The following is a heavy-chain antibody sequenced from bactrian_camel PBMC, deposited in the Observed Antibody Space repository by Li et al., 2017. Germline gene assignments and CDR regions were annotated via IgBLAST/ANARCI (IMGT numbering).Heavy chain of an antibody. CDR3: AATPGTIEFSDCWYELGY. V-gene: IGHV3S40*01. CDR1: GYIDRRYC. D-gene: IGHD2*01. Sequence: VQLVESGGGSVQAGGSLRLACEAFGSGYIDRRYCLGWFRQAPGKEREAVAVIYPVGDAAHYADSVKGRFFISRDNVNNSVYLQMNNLKPEDTARYHCAATPGTIEFSDCWYELGYWAQGTQVTVS. CDR2: IYPVGDAA. J-gene: IGHJ6*01.